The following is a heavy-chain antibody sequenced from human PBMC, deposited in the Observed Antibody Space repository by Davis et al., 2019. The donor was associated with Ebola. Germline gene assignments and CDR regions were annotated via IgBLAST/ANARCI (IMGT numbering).Heavy chain of an antibody. V-gene: IGHV4-61*01. CDR3: ARHDGYYYMDV. CDR1: GGSISSGSYY. CDR2: IYYSGTT. Sequence: PSETLSLTCTVSGGSISSGSYYWSWIRQPPGKGLEWIGYIYYSGTTNYNPSLKSRVTISVDTSKNQLSLRLSSMTAADTAVYYCARHDGYYYMDVWGRGTTVTVSS. J-gene: IGHJ6*03.